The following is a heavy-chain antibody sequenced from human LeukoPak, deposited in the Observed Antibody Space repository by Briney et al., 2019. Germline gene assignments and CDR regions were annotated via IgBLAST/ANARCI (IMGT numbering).Heavy chain of an antibody. CDR2: ISAY. Sequence: ASVKVSCKASGYTFTSYYMHWVRQAPGQGLEWMGWISAYAQKFQGRVTMTTDTSTSTAYMELRSLRSDDTAVYYCARRFNYYDSSGYYEGFYFDYWGQGTLVTVSS. CDR3: ARRFNYYDSSGYYEGFYFDY. V-gene: IGHV1-18*04. J-gene: IGHJ4*02. CDR1: GYTFTSYY. D-gene: IGHD3-22*01.